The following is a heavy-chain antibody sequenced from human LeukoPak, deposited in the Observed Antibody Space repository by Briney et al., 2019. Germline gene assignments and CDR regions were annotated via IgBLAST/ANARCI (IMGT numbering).Heavy chain of an antibody. CDR1: GFTVSSNY. CDR3: ARALRYYDSSGYYQDFDY. CDR2: LNSDGSTT. V-gene: IGHV3-74*01. J-gene: IGHJ4*02. D-gene: IGHD3-22*01. Sequence: GGSLRLSCAVSGFTVSSNYMSWVRQPPGKGLVWVSRLNSDGSTTNYADSVKGRFTISRDNAKNTLYLQMNSLRAEDTAVYYCARALRYYDSSGYYQDFDYWGQGTLVTVSS.